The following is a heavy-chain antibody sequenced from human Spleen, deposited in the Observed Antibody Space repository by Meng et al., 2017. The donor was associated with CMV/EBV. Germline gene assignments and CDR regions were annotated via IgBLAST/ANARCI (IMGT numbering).Heavy chain of an antibody. CDR2: INPNSGGT. J-gene: IGHJ4*02. Sequence: RVGSGAEGKKPGASVKVSCKASGSTFTGYYMHWVRQAPGQGLEWMGWINPNSGGTNYAQKFQGRVTMTRDTSISTAYMELSSVTAADTAVYYCARGLYGHHCSSTSCYFLSWGQGTLVTVSS. V-gene: IGHV1-2*02. CDR1: GSTFTGYY. D-gene: IGHD2-2*01. CDR3: ARGLYGHHCSSTSCYFLS.